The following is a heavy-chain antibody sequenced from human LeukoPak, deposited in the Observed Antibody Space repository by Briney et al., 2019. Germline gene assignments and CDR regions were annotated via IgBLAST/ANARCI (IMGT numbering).Heavy chain of an antibody. CDR3: VRDGPNGYNDLDS. CDR2: MSSDGSNK. V-gene: IGHV3-30*04. D-gene: IGHD5-24*01. CDR1: GFAFSSYS. Sequence: PGRSLRLSCAASGFAFSSYSMHWVRQAPGKGLGSVAVMSSDGSNKYYADSMKGRFTISRDNSKNTLYLEMNSLRAEDTAVYYCVRDGPNGYNDLDSWGQGTLVIVSS. J-gene: IGHJ4*02.